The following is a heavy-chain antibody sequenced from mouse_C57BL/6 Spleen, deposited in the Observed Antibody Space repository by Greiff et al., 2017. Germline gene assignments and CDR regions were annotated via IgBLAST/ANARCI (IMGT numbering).Heavy chain of an antibody. Sequence: EVQLQESGPGLVKPSQSLSLTCSVTGYSITSGYYWNWIRQFPGNKLEWMGYISYDGSNNYNPSLKNRISITRDTSKNQFFLKLNSVTTEDTATYYCARRGGSSYPEWYFDVWGTGTTVTVSS. D-gene: IGHD1-1*01. CDR2: ISYDGSN. CDR3: ARRGGSSYPEWYFDV. CDR1: GYSITSGYY. J-gene: IGHJ1*03. V-gene: IGHV3-6*01.